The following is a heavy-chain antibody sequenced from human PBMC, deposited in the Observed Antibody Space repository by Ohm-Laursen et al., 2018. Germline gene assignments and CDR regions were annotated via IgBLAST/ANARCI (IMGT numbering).Heavy chain of an antibody. CDR3: ARGPDPLPSDDFDY. Sequence: SLRLSYAASGFTFSIYEMNWVRQAPEKGLEWVSYIGSGYTPHYADSVKGRFTISRDNAKNSLYLQMNSLRAEDTAVYYCARGPDPLPSDDFDYWGQGTLVTVSS. CDR2: IGSGYTP. V-gene: IGHV3-48*03. CDR1: GFTFSIYE. J-gene: IGHJ4*02. D-gene: IGHD2-2*01.